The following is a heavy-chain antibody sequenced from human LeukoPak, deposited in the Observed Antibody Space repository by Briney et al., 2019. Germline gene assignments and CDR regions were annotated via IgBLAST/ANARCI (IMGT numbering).Heavy chain of an antibody. CDR3: AGETRAYYDILTGYYGYFQH. J-gene: IGHJ1*01. CDR2: IYHSGST. V-gene: IGHV4-4*02. D-gene: IGHD3-9*01. Sequence: SETLSLTCAVSGGSISSSNWWSWVHQPPGKGLEWIGEIYHSGSTNYNPSLKSRVTISVDKSKNQFSLKLSSVTAADTAVYYCAGETRAYYDILTGYYGYFQHWGQGTLVTVSS. CDR1: GGSISSSNW.